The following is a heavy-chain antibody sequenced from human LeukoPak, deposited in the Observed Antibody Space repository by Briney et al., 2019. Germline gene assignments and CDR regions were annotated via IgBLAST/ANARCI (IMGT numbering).Heavy chain of an antibody. V-gene: IGHV4-59*12. CDR2: IYHSGSGST. Sequence: SETLSLTCTVSGGSISSYYWSWIRQPPGRGLEWLGYIYHSGSGSTYYNPSLKSRVTISIDKSKNQFSLKLNSVTAADTAVYYCARINDFWSGPTLDVWGQGTTVTVSS. CDR1: GGSISSYY. J-gene: IGHJ6*02. D-gene: IGHD3-3*01. CDR3: ARINDFWSGPTLDV.